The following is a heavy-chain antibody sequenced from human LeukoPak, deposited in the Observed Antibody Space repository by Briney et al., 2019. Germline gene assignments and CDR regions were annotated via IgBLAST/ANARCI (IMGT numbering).Heavy chain of an antibody. D-gene: IGHD2-21*01. CDR1: GSSVINGDSY. Sequence: SETLSLTCTVSGSSVINGDSYWGWFRQFPGGGLDWIGTVYYSGTKHYKPSLDSRIYISVNTTNNQFALQLSSVTADHRAVYFGAKLWSDNPSTRVADHWGQGTLVTISS. V-gene: IGHV4-39*01. CDR2: VYYSGTK. J-gene: IGHJ4*02. CDR3: AKLWSDNPSTRVADH.